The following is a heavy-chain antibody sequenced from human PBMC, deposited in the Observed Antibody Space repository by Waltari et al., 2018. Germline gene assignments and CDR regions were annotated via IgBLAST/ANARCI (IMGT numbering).Heavy chain of an antibody. V-gene: IGHV3-23*01. CDR1: GFTFSSYA. CDR2: ISGSGGST. J-gene: IGHJ4*02. CDR3: ARDSGNLWFGEKLDY. Sequence: EVQLLESGGGLVQPGGSLRLSCAASGFTFSSYAMSWVRQAPGKGLEWVSAISGSGGSTYYADSVKGRFTISRDNSKNTLYLQMNSLRAEDTAVYYCARDSGNLWFGEKLDYWGQGTLVTVSS. D-gene: IGHD3-10*01.